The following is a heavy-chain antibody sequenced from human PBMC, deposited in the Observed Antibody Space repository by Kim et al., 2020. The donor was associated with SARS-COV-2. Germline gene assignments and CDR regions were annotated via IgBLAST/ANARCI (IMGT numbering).Heavy chain of an antibody. CDR1: GGSISSSSYY. Sequence: SETLSLTCTVSGGSISSSSYYWGWIRQPPGKGLEWIGSIYYSGSTYYNPSLKSRVIISVDTSKNQFSLKLSSVTAADTAVYYCARVRPYYDFWSGYYTGSHFDYWGQGTLVTVSS. J-gene: IGHJ4*02. V-gene: IGHV4-39*07. CDR3: ARVRPYYDFWSGYYTGSHFDY. CDR2: IYYSGST. D-gene: IGHD3-3*01.